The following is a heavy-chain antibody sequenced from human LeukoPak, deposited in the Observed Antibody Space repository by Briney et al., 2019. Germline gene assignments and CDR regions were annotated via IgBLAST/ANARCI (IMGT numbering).Heavy chain of an antibody. CDR2: IYYSGST. Sequence: SETLSLTCTVSGXSISSSSYYWGWIRQPPGKGLEWIGSIYYSGSTYYNPSLKSRVTISVDTSKNQFSLKLSSVTAADTTVYYCARTLSSSGWSDWFDPWGQGTLVTVSS. CDR1: GXSISSSSYY. V-gene: IGHV4-39*01. CDR3: ARTLSSSGWSDWFDP. J-gene: IGHJ5*02. D-gene: IGHD6-19*01.